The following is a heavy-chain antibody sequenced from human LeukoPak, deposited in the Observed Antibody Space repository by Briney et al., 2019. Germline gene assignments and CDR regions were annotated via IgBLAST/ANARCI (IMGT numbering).Heavy chain of an antibody. CDR3: ARLYSGSYCYYYYMDV. V-gene: IGHV4-34*01. D-gene: IGHD1-26*01. Sequence: PSETLSLTCAVYGGSFSGYYWSWIRQPPGKGLEWIGEINHSGSTNYNPSLKSRVTISVDTSKNQFSLKLSSVTAADTAVYYCARLYSGSYCYYYYMDVWGKGTTVTISS. J-gene: IGHJ6*03. CDR1: GGSFSGYY. CDR2: INHSGST.